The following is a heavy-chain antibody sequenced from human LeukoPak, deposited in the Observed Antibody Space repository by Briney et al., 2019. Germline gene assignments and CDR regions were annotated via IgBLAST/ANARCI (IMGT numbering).Heavy chain of an antibody. Sequence: ASVRVSCKASGYTFTGYYMHWVRQAPGQGLEWMGWINPNSGGTNYAQKLQGRVTMTRDTSISTAYMELSRLRSDDTAVYYCARDGITIRRRRYFDYWGQGTLVTVSS. CDR1: GYTFTGYY. J-gene: IGHJ4*02. V-gene: IGHV1-2*02. CDR2: INPNSGGT. CDR3: ARDGITIRRRRYFDY. D-gene: IGHD3-10*01.